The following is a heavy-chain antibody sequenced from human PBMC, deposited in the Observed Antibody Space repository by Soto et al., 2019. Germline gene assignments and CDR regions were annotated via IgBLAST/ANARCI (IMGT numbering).Heavy chain of an antibody. J-gene: IGHJ4*02. CDR2: ISGSGGST. V-gene: IGHV3-23*01. CDR1: GFTFSSYA. CDR3: ASISPSLAAAAKTIFLQPRPHTFDY. D-gene: IGHD6-13*01. Sequence: GGSLRLSCAASGFTFSSYAMSWVRQAPGKGLEWVSAISGSGGSTYYADSVKGRFTISRDNSKNTLYLQMNSLRAEDTAVYYCASISPSLAAAAKTIFLQPRPHTFDYWGQGTLVTVSS.